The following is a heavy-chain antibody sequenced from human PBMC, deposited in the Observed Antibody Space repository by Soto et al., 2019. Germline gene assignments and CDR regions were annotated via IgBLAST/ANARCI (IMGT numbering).Heavy chain of an antibody. D-gene: IGHD5-18*01. CDR3: AADGYGDYYYYGMDV. CDR2: IVVGSGNT. V-gene: IGHV1-58*01. J-gene: IGHJ6*02. Sequence: SVKVSCKASGFTFTSSAVQWVRQARGQRLEWIGWIVVGSGNTNYAQKFQERVTITRDMSTSTAYMELSSLRSEDTAVYYCAADGYGDYYYYGMDVWGQGTTVTVSS. CDR1: GFTFTSSA.